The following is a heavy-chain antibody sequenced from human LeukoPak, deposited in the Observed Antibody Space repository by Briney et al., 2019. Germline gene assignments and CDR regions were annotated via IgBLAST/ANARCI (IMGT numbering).Heavy chain of an antibody. CDR1: EFTFSTYS. J-gene: IGHJ4*02. CDR3: ARPPFGVYSGSYWDY. D-gene: IGHD1-26*01. CDR2: ISSGSSTI. Sequence: GGSLRLSCAVSEFTFSTYSMNWVRQAPGKGLEWVSYISSGSSTISYADSVKGRFTISRDNAKNSLYLQMNSLRDEDTAVYYCARPPFGVYSGSYWDYWGQGTLVTVSS. V-gene: IGHV3-48*02.